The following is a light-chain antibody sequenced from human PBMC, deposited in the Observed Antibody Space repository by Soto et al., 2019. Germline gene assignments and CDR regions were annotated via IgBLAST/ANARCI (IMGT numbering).Light chain of an antibody. Sequence: EIVLTQSPGTLSLSPGERATLSCRASQNVPNNYLSWYQQKAGQGPRPLIYGASSRATDIPDRFSARGSGTVFTLTISRLQPEDFAVYFCQQYGSSPYTFGQGTKLEIK. J-gene: IGKJ2*01. V-gene: IGKV3-20*01. CDR1: QNVPNNY. CDR2: GAS. CDR3: QQYGSSPYT.